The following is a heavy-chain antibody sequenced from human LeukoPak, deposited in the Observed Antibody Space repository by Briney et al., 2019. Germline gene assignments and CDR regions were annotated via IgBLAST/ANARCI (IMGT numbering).Heavy chain of an antibody. Sequence: GGSLRLSCAASGFTFSSYWMSWVRQAPGKGLEWVANIKKDGSEKYYVDSVKGRFTISRDNAKNSLYLQMNSLRAEDTALYYCASQKMTVNAFDIWGQGTMVTVSS. J-gene: IGHJ3*02. CDR3: ASQKMTVNAFDI. CDR2: IKKDGSEK. CDR1: GFTFSSYW. D-gene: IGHD4-11*01. V-gene: IGHV3-7*03.